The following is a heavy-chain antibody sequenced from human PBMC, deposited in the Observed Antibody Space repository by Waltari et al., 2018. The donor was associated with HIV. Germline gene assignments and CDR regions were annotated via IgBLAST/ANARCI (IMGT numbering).Heavy chain of an antibody. V-gene: IGHV3-33*06. CDR2: MWSDGYNK. CDR1: GFTFSSYG. J-gene: IGHJ3*02. CDR3: VKERGPFNGFDI. Sequence: QVYLMESGGGVVQPGGSLKLSCAASGFTFSSYGMHWVRQAPGEGLEVCAVMWSDGYNKFYADSVRGRFTFSRDNSKYTLSLQMNSLRAEDTALYYCVKERGPFNGFDIWGQGTMVTVSS. D-gene: IGHD3-16*01.